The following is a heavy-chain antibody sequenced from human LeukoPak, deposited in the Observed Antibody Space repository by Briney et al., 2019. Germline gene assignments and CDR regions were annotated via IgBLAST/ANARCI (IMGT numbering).Heavy chain of an antibody. J-gene: IGHJ5*02. CDR2: INHSGST. Sequence: SETLSLTCAVYGGSFSGYYWSWIRQPPGKGLEWIGEINHSGSTNYNPSLKSRVTISVDTSKNQFSLKLSSVTAADTAVYYCARGIGGYSSSWSNWFDPWGQGTLVTVSS. D-gene: IGHD6-13*01. CDR1: GGSFSGYY. V-gene: IGHV4-34*01. CDR3: ARGIGGYSSSWSNWFDP.